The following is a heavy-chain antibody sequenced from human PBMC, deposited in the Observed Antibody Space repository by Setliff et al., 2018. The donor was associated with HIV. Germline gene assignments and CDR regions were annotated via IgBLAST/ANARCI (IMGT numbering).Heavy chain of an antibody. J-gene: IGHJ3*02. Sequence: ASVKVSCKVSSSILTQFSMHWVRQAPGKGLEWMGASDPQYDETIYAQRFQGRVTLTEDTSTKTAYMELSNLKSEDTALYYCATSGFYDILTGPTPGVFDIWGQGTMVTVSS. CDR2: SDPQYDET. V-gene: IGHV1-24*01. CDR3: ATSGFYDILTGPTPGVFDI. CDR1: SSILTQFS. D-gene: IGHD3-9*01.